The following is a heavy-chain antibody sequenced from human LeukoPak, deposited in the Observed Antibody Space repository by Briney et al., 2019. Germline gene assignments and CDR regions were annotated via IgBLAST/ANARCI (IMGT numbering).Heavy chain of an antibody. CDR3: ARDPPVRGDYYYGMDV. D-gene: IGHD3-10*01. Sequence: GGSLRLSCAASGFTFSSYGMHWVRQAPGKGLEWVAVISYDGSNKYYADSVKGRFTISRDDSKNTLYLQMNSLRAEDTAVYYCARDPPVRGDYYYGMDVWGQGTTVTVSS. CDR2: ISYDGSNK. V-gene: IGHV3-30*03. J-gene: IGHJ6*02. CDR1: GFTFSSYG.